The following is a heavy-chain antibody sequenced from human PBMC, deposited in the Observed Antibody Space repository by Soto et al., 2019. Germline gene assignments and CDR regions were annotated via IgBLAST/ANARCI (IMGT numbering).Heavy chain of an antibody. J-gene: IGHJ4*02. Sequence: SETLSLTCTVSGGSMRNYFWTWIRQHPGKGLEWIGYIHYSGTTSFFPSYNPSLRSRVTISEDTSKNQFSLKLLSVTTADTAVYFCAAGEASSRNLAPYYLDFWGQGTLVTVSS. V-gene: IGHV4-59*01. D-gene: IGHD6-13*01. CDR1: GGSMRNYF. CDR2: IHYSGTT. CDR3: AAGEASSRNLAPYYLDF.